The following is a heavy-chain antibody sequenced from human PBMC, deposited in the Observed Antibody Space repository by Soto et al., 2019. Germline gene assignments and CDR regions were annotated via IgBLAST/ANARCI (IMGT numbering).Heavy chain of an antibody. CDR3: ARGLDSSFDNRGPSWDAARDI. CDR2: SIPEFGTA. CDR1: GGTFSNYA. D-gene: IGHD1-1*01. V-gene: IGHV1-69*06. Sequence: QVQLVQPGPEVKEPGSSVKVSCKASGGTFSNYAITWVRQAPGQGLDYMGGSIPEFGTANYAQTFQDRARISEGRSMCTVYMALRGLTIDDTAVFYWARGLDSSFDNRGPSWDAARDIWGQGTVVTVS. J-gene: IGHJ3*02.